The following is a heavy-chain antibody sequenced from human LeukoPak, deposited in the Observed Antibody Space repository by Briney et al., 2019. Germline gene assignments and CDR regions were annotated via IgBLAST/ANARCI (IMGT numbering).Heavy chain of an antibody. CDR3: ARAAVTTYYYMDV. V-gene: IGHV1-3*03. CDR1: GYTFTSYA. J-gene: IGHJ6*03. Sequence: ASVKVSCKASGYTFTSYAIHWVRQAPGQRLEWMGWINAGNGNAKYSQEFQGRVTITRDTSASTAYMELSSLRSEDMAVYYCARAAVTTYYYMDVWGKGTTVTVSS. CDR2: INAGNGNA. D-gene: IGHD4-17*01.